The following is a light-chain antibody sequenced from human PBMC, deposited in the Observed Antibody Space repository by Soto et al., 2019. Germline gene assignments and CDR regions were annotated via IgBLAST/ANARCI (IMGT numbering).Light chain of an antibody. V-gene: IGKV3-15*01. CDR2: GAS. CDR3: QQRSNWPPIT. CDR1: QSVGGN. J-gene: IGKJ5*01. Sequence: ELEMTQSPGTLSVSPGERATLSCRASQSVGGNLAWYQQKPGQTPRLLIYGASTRATGIPARFSGSGSGTEFTLTINSLEPEDFAVYYCQQRSNWPPITFGQGTRLEIK.